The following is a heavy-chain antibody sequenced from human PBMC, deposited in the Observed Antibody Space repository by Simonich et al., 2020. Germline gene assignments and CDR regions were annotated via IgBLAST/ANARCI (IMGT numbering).Heavy chain of an antibody. CDR1: GYTFTGYY. CDR2: NNPHREGT. Sequence: QVQLVQSGAEVKKPGASVKVSCKASGYTFTGYYMHWVRQAPGQGLEWVGWNNPHREGTNYAQKFQGRVTMTRDTSISTAYMELSRLRSDDTAVYYCARPRITIFGVVKGAFDIWGQGTMVTVSS. D-gene: IGHD3-3*01. J-gene: IGHJ3*02. CDR3: ARPRITIFGVVKGAFDI. V-gene: IGHV1-2*02.